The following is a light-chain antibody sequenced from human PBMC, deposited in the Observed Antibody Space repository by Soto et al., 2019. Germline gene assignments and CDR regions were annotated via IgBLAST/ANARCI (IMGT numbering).Light chain of an antibody. CDR1: QSISDW. CDR2: KAS. Sequence: DTQMTQSPSTLSASVGDRVTITCRASQSISDWLAWYQQKPGKAPKLLIYKASTLESGVPSRFSGSGSGTAFTLTISSLQPDDFATYYCLQSNNYSWTFGQGTKVDIK. J-gene: IGKJ1*01. CDR3: LQSNNYSWT. V-gene: IGKV1-5*03.